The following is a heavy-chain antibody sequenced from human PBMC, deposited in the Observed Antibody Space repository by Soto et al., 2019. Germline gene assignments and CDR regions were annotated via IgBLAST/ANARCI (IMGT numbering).Heavy chain of an antibody. CDR1: GASISSSNW. CDR3: ARDLNINWSAFDI. J-gene: IGHJ3*02. CDR2: VFHSGST. D-gene: IGHD3-3*01. V-gene: IGHV4-4*02. Sequence: QVQLQESGPGLVKPSGTLSLTCAVSGASISSSNWWSWVRQPPGKGLEWIGEVFHSGSTNYNPSLKSRVTISVDKSQNQFSLKLSSVTAADTAVYYCARDLNINWSAFDIWGQGTRVTVSS.